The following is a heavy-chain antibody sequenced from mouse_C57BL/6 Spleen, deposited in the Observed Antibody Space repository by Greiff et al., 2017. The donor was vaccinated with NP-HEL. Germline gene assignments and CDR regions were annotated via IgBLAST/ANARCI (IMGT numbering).Heavy chain of an antibody. D-gene: IGHD2-1*01. CDR1: GYTFTDYE. CDR2: IDPEIGGT. Sequence: VQLQQSGAELVRPGASVTLSCKASGYTFTDYEMHWVKQTPVHGLEWIGAIDPEIGGTAYNQKFKGKAILTADKSSSTAYMELRSLTSEDSAVYYCTTGGIYLFAYWGQGTLVTVSA. J-gene: IGHJ3*01. CDR3: TTGGIYLFAY. V-gene: IGHV1-15*01.